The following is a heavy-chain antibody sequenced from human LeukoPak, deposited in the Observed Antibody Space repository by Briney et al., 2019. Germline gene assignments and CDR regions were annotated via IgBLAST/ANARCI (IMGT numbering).Heavy chain of an antibody. CDR2: IYYSGST. D-gene: IGHD3-22*01. V-gene: IGHV4-39*07. CDR3: ARDLYYYDSSPFDY. CDR1: GGSISSSSYY. J-gene: IGHJ4*02. Sequence: SETLSLTCTVSGGSISSSSYYWGWIRQPPGKGLEWIGSIYYSGSTYYNPSLKSRVTISVDTSKNQFSLKLSSVTAADTAVYYCARDLYYYDSSPFDYWGQGTLVTVSS.